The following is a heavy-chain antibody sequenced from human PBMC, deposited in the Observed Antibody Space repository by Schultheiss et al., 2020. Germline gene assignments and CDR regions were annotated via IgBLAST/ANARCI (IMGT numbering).Heavy chain of an antibody. D-gene: IGHD6-13*01. V-gene: IGHV2-70*17. CDR3: ARGLYSSSWLYFDY. J-gene: IGHJ4*02. Sequence: SCPTRVKPTQTLTLTCTFSGFSLSTSGMCVSWIRQPPGKALEWLARIDWDDDKFYSTSLKTRLTISKDTSKNQVVLTMTNMDPVDTATYYCARGLYSSSWLYFDYWGQGTLVTVSS. CDR2: IDWDDDK. CDR1: GFSLSTSGMC.